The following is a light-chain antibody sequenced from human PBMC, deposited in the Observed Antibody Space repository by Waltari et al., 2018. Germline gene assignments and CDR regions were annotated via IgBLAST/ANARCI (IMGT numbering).Light chain of an antibody. CDR1: QSVGRA. J-gene: IGKJ1*01. CDR3: QKYERLPAT. Sequence: EIVLTQSPGTLSLSPGERATLSCRASQSVGRALVWYQQKPGQAPRLLIYDTSTRAAGTPDRFSGSGFWTDFSLTISRLEPEDFAVYYCQKYERLPATFGQGTKVEIK. V-gene: IGKV3-20*01. CDR2: DTS.